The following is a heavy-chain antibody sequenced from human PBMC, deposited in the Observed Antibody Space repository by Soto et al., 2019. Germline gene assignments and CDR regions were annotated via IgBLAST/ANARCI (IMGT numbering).Heavy chain of an antibody. V-gene: IGHV3-53*02. D-gene: IGHD2-2*02. CDR1: GFTVSNNY. Sequence: EVQLVETGGGLIQPGGSLRLSCAASGFTVSNNYMGWVRQAPGKGLEWVSLIYSGGSTFYADSVKGRFTISRDNSKNTLFLQMNSLRAEDTAVYFCATYTSLDYWGQGPLVTVSS. J-gene: IGHJ4*02. CDR3: ATYTSLDY. CDR2: IYSGGST.